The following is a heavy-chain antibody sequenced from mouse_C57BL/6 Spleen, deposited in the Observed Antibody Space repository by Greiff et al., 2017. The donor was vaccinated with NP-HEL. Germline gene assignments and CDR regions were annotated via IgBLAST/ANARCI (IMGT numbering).Heavy chain of an antibody. J-gene: IGHJ4*01. V-gene: IGHV5-17*01. CDR3: AKITTVVAHRGY. D-gene: IGHD1-1*01. CDR2: ISSGSSTI. CDR1: GFNFSDYG. Sequence: EVQLVESGGGLVKPGGSLKLSCAASGFNFSDYGMHWVRQAPEKGLEWVAYISSGSSTISYAATVQGRFTISRDNAKNTLFLQMTSLRSEDTAMYYCAKITTVVAHRGYWGQGATVTVSS.